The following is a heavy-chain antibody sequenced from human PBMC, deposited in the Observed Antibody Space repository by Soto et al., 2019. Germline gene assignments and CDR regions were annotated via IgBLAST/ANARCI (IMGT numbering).Heavy chain of an antibody. J-gene: IGHJ4*01. V-gene: IGHV1-18*01. CDR2: ISAYNGNT. CDR3: ARLHPVSGWYSFDY. Sequence: VSVKGSCKAPGYTFTSDGISWGLQAPGQGLEWMGWISAYNGNTNYAQKLQGRVTMTTDTPTSTAYMELRSLRSDDTAVYYCARLHPVSGWYSFDYWGQGTLGTLPS. CDR1: GYTFTSDG. D-gene: IGHD6-19*01.